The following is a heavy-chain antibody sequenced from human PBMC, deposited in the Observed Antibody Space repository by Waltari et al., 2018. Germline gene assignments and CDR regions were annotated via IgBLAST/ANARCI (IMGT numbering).Heavy chain of an antibody. D-gene: IGHD3-3*01. CDR2: INGDGRST. CDR3: VSGESGFAI. Sequence: EVQGVESGGGLVDPGGSLGLSCAACGLTFSRHWMHWVRQAPGKGLVWVSRINGDGRSTSYADSVKGRFTISRDNAKNTVYLQMDSLRAEDTAVYYCVSGESGFAIRGQGSLVTVS. V-gene: IGHV3-74*01. J-gene: IGHJ4*02. CDR1: GLTFSRHW.